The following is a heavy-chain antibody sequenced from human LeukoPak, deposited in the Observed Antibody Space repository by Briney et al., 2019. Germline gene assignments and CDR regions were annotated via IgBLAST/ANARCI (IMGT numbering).Heavy chain of an antibody. D-gene: IGHD1-26*01. V-gene: IGHV1-24*01. CDR3: ATSIVGGGFFFYYFDY. CDR1: GYTLTELS. J-gene: IGHJ4*02. Sequence: ASVKVSCKVSGYTLTELSMHWVRQAPGKGLEWMGGFDPEDGETIYAQKFQGRVTMTEGTSTDTAYMELSSLRSEDTAVYYCATSIVGGGFFFYYFDYWGQGTLVTVSS. CDR2: FDPEDGET.